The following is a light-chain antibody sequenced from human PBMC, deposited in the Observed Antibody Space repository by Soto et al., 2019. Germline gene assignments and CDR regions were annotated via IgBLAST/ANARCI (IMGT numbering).Light chain of an antibody. Sequence: SSSNIGGNTVSWFQHLPRTAPKLLIFSNSQRPSGVPDRFSGAKSGTSASLAISGLQSEDEANYYCATWDDGLSAYVFGTGTKVTVL. CDR3: ATWDDGLSAYV. CDR2: SNS. CDR1: SSNIGGNT. J-gene: IGLJ1*01. V-gene: IGLV1-44*01.